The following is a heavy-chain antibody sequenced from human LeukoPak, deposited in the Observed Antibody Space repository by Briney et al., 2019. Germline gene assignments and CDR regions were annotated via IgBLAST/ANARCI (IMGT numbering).Heavy chain of an antibody. CDR1: GYTFTRYA. V-gene: IGHV7-4-1*02. D-gene: IGHD6-6*01. CDR2: INTNTGNP. Sequence: ASVKVSCKASGYTFTRYAMNWVRQGPGQGLEWMGWINTNTGNPTYAQGYTGRFVLSLDTSVTTAYPQISSLKAEDTAVYYCARGGSSSDFYDYGMDVWGQGTTVTVSS. CDR3: ARGGSSSDFYDYGMDV. J-gene: IGHJ6*02.